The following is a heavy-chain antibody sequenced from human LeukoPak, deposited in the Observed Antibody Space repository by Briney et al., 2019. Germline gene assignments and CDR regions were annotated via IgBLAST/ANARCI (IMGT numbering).Heavy chain of an antibody. CDR3: ARYYYESNGRYIPAAY. Sequence: ASVKVSCKASGYIFTTYGISWVRQAPGQGLEWMGWISAKNGDTNYAQKFQGRVSMTTDTATNTAYMELRSLRSDDTAMYYCARYYYESNGRYIPAAYWGLGTLVTVSS. V-gene: IGHV1-18*01. CDR2: ISAKNGDT. D-gene: IGHD3-22*01. CDR1: GYIFTTYG. J-gene: IGHJ4*02.